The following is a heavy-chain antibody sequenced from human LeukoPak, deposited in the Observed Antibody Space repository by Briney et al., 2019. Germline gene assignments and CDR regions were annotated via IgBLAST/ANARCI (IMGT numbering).Heavy chain of an antibody. V-gene: IGHV1-69*04. Sequence: SVKVSCKASGGIFISYAISWVRQAPGQGLEWMGRIIPILGIANYAQKFQGRVTITADKSTSTAYMDLSSLRSEDTAVYYCARDLPPYYFDYWGQGTLVTVSS. J-gene: IGHJ4*02. CDR3: ARDLPPYYFDY. CDR2: IIPILGIA. CDR1: GGIFISYA.